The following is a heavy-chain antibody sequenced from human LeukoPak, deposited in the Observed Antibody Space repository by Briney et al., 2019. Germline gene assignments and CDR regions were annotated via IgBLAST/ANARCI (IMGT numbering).Heavy chain of an antibody. V-gene: IGHV1-18*01. CDR1: GYTFTNFG. J-gene: IGHJ5*02. Sequence: GASVKVSCKASGYTFTNFGISWVRQAPGQGLEWMGWISAYIGNTDYPQKVQGRVTMTTDTSTSTAYMELRSLRSDDTAVYYCARGGVGHCSGGSCPTSWFDPWGQGTLVTVSS. D-gene: IGHD2-15*01. CDR3: ARGGVGHCSGGSCPTSWFDP. CDR2: ISAYIGNT.